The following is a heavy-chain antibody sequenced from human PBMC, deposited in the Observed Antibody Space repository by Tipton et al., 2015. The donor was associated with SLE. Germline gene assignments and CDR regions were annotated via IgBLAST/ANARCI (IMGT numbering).Heavy chain of an antibody. V-gene: IGHV4-30-2*05. CDR3: ARVWGSNGWSQDYWYFDL. CDR1: GGSISTGGYS. D-gene: IGHD6-13*01. J-gene: IGHJ2*01. CDR2: IYHNGIT. Sequence: TLSLTCAVSGGSISTGGYSWSWIRQPPGKGLEWIGYIYHNGITYYNPSLESRVTISVDTSKNQFSLKLSSVTAADTAVYYCARVWGSNGWSQDYWYFDLWGRGTLVTVSS.